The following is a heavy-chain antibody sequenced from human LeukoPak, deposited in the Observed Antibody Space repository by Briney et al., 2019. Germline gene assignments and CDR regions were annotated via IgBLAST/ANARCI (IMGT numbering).Heavy chain of an antibody. CDR3: ARDVSSGRGGYYYGMDV. D-gene: IGHD3-10*01. J-gene: IGHJ6*02. CDR1: TYTFTSYY. V-gene: IGHV1-46*01. CDR2: INPSGGST. Sequence: PSGKVSCKASTYTFTSYYMHWVRQAPGQGLEWMGIINPSGGSTSYAKKFQGRVTMTRDTSTSTVYMELSSLRSEDTAVYYCARDVSSGRGGYYYGMDVWGQGTTVTVSS.